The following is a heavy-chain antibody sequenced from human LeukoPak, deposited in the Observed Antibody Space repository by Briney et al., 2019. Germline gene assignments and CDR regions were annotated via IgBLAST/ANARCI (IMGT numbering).Heavy chain of an antibody. J-gene: IGHJ4*02. CDR2: ISAYNGNT. CDR1: GYIFTGYY. CDR3: ARGGATIPFDY. V-gene: IGHV1-18*04. D-gene: IGHD5-24*01. Sequence: ASVKVSCKASGYIFTGYYMHWVRQAPEQGLEWMGWISAYNGNTNYAQKLQGRVTMTTDTSTSTAYMELRSLRSDDTAVYYCARGGATIPFDYWGQGTLVTVSS.